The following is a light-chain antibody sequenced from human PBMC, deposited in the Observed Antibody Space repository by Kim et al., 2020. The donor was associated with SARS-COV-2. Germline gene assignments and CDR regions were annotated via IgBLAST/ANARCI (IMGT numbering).Light chain of an antibody. J-gene: IGKJ2*01. CDR2: DAS. Sequence: LSPGERATLSCRASQSVRSDYLAWYQQKPGRPPRLLIFDASTRATGIPDRISGSGSGADFTLTISRLEPEDSGVYYCQQYGNSPMAFGRGTKLEI. CDR1: QSVRSDY. CDR3: QQYGNSPMA. V-gene: IGKV3-20*01.